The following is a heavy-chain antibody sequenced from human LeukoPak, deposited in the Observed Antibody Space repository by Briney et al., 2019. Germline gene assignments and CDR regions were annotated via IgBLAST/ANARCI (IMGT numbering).Heavy chain of an antibody. V-gene: IGHV3-9*01. CDR3: AKGISVTDYYYGMDI. Sequence: GGSLRLSCAASAFTFDDYAMHWVRQAPGKGLEWVSGISRNSGAIGYADSVKGRFTISRDDAKNSLFLQMNSLQDEDTALYFCAKGISVTDYYYGMDIWGQGTTVTVSS. D-gene: IGHD2-21*02. CDR1: AFTFDDYA. J-gene: IGHJ6*02. CDR2: ISRNSGAI.